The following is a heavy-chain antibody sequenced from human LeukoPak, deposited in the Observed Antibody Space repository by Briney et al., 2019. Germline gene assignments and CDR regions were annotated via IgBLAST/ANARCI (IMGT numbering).Heavy chain of an antibody. CDR2: ISWNSGNI. V-gene: IGHV3-9*01. Sequence: GGSLRLSCAASGFTFSSYAMSWVRQAPGKGLEWVSGISWNSGNIGYADSVKGRFTISRDNAKNSLYLQMNSLRPEDTALYYCAKGYCSSTSCYFDYWGQGTLVTVSS. CDR1: GFTFSSYA. CDR3: AKGYCSSTSCYFDY. J-gene: IGHJ4*02. D-gene: IGHD2-2*01.